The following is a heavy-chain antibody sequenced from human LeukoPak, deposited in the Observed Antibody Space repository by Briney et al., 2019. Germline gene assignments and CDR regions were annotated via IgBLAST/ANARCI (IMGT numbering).Heavy chain of an antibody. J-gene: IGHJ6*02. CDR2: IYYSGST. V-gene: IGHV4-61*01. CDR1: GGSVSSGSYY. CDR3: ARGGLTGYYYYGMDV. Sequence: PSETLSLTCTVSGGSVSSGSYYWSWIRQPPGKGLEWIGYIYYSGSTNYNPSLKSRVTISVDTSKNQFSLKLSSVTAADTAVYYCARGGLTGYYYYGMDVWGQGTTVTVSS.